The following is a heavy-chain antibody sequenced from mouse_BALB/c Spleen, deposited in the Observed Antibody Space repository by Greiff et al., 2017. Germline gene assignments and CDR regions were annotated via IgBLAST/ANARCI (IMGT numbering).Heavy chain of an antibody. CDR3: ARDYGSSYAHYYAMDY. D-gene: IGHD1-1*01. CDR1: GFTFSSYG. J-gene: IGHJ4*01. V-gene: IGHV5-6-3*01. CDR2: INSNGGST. Sequence: EVKVVESGGGLVQPGGSLKLSCAASGFTFSSYGMSWVRQTPDKRLELVATINSNGGSTYYPDSVKGRFTISRDNAKNTLYLQMSSLKSEDTAMYYCARDYGSSYAHYYAMDYWGQGTSVTVSS.